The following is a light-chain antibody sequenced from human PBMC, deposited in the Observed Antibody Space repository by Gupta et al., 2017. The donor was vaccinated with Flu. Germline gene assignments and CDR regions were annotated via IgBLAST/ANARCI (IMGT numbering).Light chain of an antibody. J-gene: IGLJ2*01. CDR2: DDS. V-gene: IGLV3-21*02. CDR1: DIGGKS. CDR3: QVWDTSGDYVV. Sequence: TARITSGGNDIGGKSVHWYQQKPGHAPVRAAHDDSDPPSVIPERFPGYNSGKNATLTISRVEDGDEADASCQVWDTSGDYVVFGGGTKLTVL.